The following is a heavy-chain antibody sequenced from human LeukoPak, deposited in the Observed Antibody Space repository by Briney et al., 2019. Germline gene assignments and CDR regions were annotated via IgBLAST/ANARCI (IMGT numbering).Heavy chain of an antibody. CDR1: GFTFDDYA. V-gene: IGHV3-9*03. D-gene: IGHD1-26*01. Sequence: PGRSLRLSCASSGFTFDDYAMLSVRQAPGKGLEWVSGISWNSGSIGYADSVKGRFTISRDNAKNSLYLQMNSLRAEDMALYYCAKDSGSYYSYAFDIWGQGTMVTVSS. J-gene: IGHJ3*02. CDR2: ISWNSGSI. CDR3: AKDSGSYYSYAFDI.